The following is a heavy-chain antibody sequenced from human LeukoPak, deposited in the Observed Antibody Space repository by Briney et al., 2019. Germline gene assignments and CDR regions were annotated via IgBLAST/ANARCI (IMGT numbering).Heavy chain of an antibody. J-gene: IGHJ4*02. Sequence: RASVKVSCKASGYTFTSYGISWVRQAPGQGLEWMGWISAYNGNTNYAQKLQGRVTMTTDTSTSTAYMELRSLRSDATAVYYCARDGGVGHYDFWSGYSEHFDYWGQGTLVTVSS. CDR3: ARDGGVGHYDFWSGYSEHFDY. CDR2: ISAYNGNT. V-gene: IGHV1-18*01. CDR1: GYTFTSYG. D-gene: IGHD3-3*01.